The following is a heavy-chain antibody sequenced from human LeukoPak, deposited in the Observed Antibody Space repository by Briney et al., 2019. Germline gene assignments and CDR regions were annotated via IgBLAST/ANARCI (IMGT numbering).Heavy chain of an antibody. CDR3: ARGLNYYDNSDHYYLDY. CDR2: INHSAST. CDR1: GGSFSGYY. D-gene: IGHD3-22*01. Sequence: SETLSLTCAVYGGSFSGYYLIWIRQPPGKGLEWIGEINHSASTNYNPSLKSRVTISVDTSRNQFSLKLSSVTAADTGVYYCARGLNYYDNSDHYYLDYWGQGSLVTDSS. V-gene: IGHV4-34*01. J-gene: IGHJ4*02.